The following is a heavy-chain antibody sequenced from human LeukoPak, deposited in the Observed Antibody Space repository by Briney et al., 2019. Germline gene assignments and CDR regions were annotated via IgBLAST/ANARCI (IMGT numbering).Heavy chain of an antibody. CDR2: INWNGGST. CDR3: AKNWNYYYYTDV. CDR1: GFTFDDYG. Sequence: WSGGSLRLSCAASGFTFDDYGMSWVRQAPGKGLEWVSGINWNGGSTGYADSVKGRFTISRDNAKNSLYLQMNSLRAEDTALYYCAKNWNYYYYTDVWGKGTTVTVSS. D-gene: IGHD1-1*01. J-gene: IGHJ6*03. V-gene: IGHV3-20*04.